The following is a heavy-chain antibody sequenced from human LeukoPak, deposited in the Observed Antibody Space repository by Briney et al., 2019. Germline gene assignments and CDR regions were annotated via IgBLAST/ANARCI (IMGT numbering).Heavy chain of an antibody. CDR1: GFTFSSYW. CDR3: ARYIVVVPAATYYYYYGMDV. J-gene: IGHJ6*02. V-gene: IGHV3-7*03. Sequence: GGSLRLSCAASGFTFSSYWMSWVRQAPGKGLEWVANIKQDGSEKYYVDSVKGRFTNSRDNAKNSLYLQMNSLRAEDTAVYYCARYIVVVPAATYYYYYGMDVWGQGTTVTVSS. D-gene: IGHD2-2*01. CDR2: IKQDGSEK.